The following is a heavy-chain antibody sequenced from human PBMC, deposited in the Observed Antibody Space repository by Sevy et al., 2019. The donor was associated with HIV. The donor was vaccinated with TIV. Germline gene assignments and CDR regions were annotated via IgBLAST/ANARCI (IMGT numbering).Heavy chain of an antibody. CDR2: ISYDGSNK. CDR3: AKDLLTYGGKGPDAFDI. J-gene: IGHJ3*02. CDR1: GFTFSSYG. D-gene: IGHD4-17*01. V-gene: IGHV3-30*18. Sequence: GGSPRLSCAASGFTFSSYGMHWVRQAPGKGLEWVAVISYDGSNKYYADSVKGRFTISRDNSKNTLYLQMNSLRAEDTAVYYCAKDLLTYGGKGPDAFDIWGQGTMVTVSS.